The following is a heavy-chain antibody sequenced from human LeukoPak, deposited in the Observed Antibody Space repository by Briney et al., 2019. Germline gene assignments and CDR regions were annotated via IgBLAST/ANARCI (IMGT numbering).Heavy chain of an antibody. J-gene: IGHJ4*02. CDR2: INPSGGST. CDR1: GYTFTSYG. V-gene: IGHV1-46*01. CDR3: ARDRQALFDY. Sequence: ASVKVSCKASGYTFTSYGISWVRQAPGQGLEWMGIINPSGGSTSYAQKFQGRVTMTRDTSTSTVYMELSSLRSEDTAVYYCARDRQALFDYWGQGTLVTVSS.